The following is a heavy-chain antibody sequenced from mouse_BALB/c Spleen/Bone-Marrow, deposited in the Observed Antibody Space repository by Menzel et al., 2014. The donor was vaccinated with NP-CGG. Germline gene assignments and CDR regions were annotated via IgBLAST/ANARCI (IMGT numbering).Heavy chain of an antibody. CDR1: GFTFSDFY. J-gene: IGHJ3*01. CDR2: SRNKAKYYTT. V-gene: IGHV7-1*02. Sequence: EVQVVESGGGLVQPGDSLRLSCVTSGFTFSDFYMEWVRQPPGKRLEWIAASRNKAKYYTTEYSASVKGRFIVSRDTSQSVLYLQMNALRAEDTAIYYCARDVGYGNYFVYWGQGTLVTVSA. CDR3: ARDVGYGNYFVY. D-gene: IGHD2-10*02.